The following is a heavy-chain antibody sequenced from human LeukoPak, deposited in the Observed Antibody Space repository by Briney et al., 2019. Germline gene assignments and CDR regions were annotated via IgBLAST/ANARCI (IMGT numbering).Heavy chain of an antibody. CDR3: ARQSRGSCLDY. CDR1: GGSISSYY. D-gene: IGHD2-15*01. Sequence: SETLSLTCTVSGGSISSYYWSWIRQPPGKGLEWIGYIYYSGSTNYNPSLKSRVTISVDTPKNQFSLKLSSVTAADTAVYYCARQSRGSCLDYWGQGTLVTVSS. J-gene: IGHJ4*02. V-gene: IGHV4-59*08. CDR2: IYYSGST.